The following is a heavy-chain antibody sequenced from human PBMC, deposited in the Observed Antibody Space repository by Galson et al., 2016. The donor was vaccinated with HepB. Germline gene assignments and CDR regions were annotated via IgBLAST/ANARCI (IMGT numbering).Heavy chain of an antibody. J-gene: IGHJ6*02. D-gene: IGHD3-10*01. CDR2: MSFDGTDK. CDR3: AKDLWADYDGSGRDTQKYGMDV. V-gene: IGHV3-30*18. Sequence: SLRLSCAASGFTFSNAWMTWVRQAPGKGLEWVSGMSFDGTDKYYAGSVKGRFTISRDKSKNTLYLQMNSLRAEDTAGYYCAKDLWADYDGSGRDTQKYGMDVWGQGTPVIVSS. CDR1: GFTFSNAW.